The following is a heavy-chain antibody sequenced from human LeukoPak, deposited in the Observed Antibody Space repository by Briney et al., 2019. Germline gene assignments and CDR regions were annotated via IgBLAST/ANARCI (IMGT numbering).Heavy chain of an antibody. CDR3: ARGPPMTTVTTYYYYYMDV. Sequence: SETLSLTCTVSGGSISSYYWSWIRQPPGKGLEWIGYIYYSGSTNYKPSLKSRVTISVDTSKNQFSLKLSSVTAADTAVYYCARGPPMTTVTTYYYYYMDVWGKGTTVTVS. CDR2: IYYSGST. J-gene: IGHJ6*03. V-gene: IGHV4-59*01. CDR1: GGSISSYY. D-gene: IGHD4-11*01.